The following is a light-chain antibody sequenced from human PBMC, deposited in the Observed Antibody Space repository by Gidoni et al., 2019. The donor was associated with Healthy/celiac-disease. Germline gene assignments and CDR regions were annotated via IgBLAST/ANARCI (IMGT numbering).Light chain of an antibody. CDR2: QDS. Sequence: SYELTQPPSPSVSPGQTASITCAGDKLGAKYACWYQQKPGQSPVLVIYQDSKRPSGIPERFSGSNSGNTATLTISGTQAMDEADYYCQAWDSSTAVFGTGTKVTVL. V-gene: IGLV3-1*01. J-gene: IGLJ1*01. CDR3: QAWDSSTAV. CDR1: KLGAKY.